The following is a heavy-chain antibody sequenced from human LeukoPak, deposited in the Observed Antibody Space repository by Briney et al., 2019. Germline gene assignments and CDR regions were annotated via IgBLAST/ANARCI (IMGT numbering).Heavy chain of an antibody. V-gene: IGHV4-39*01. CDR2: IYYSGST. J-gene: IGHJ3*02. CDR3: ARQSRVFGSSGYQHAFDI. CDR1: GGSISSSSYY. Sequence: ASETLSLTCTVSGGSISSSSYYWGWIRQSPGRGLEWIGTIYYSGSTYYNPSLKSRVTRSVDTSKNQFSLKLSSVTAADTAVYYCARQSRVFGSSGYQHAFDIWGQGTMVTVSS. D-gene: IGHD3-22*01.